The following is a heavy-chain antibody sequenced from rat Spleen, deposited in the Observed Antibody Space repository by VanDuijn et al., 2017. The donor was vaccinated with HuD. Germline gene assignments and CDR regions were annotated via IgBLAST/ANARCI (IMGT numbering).Heavy chain of an antibody. Sequence: QVQLKESGPGLVQPSQTLSLTCSVSGFSLSNSGVIWVRQPPGKGLDWMGVIWGDGNSNFNSALKSRLSISRDTSKSQVFLKMNSLQTEDTAIYFCTSPFRWFAYWGQGTLVTVSP. J-gene: IGHJ3*01. CDR1: GFSLSNSG. CDR2: IWGDGNS. V-gene: IGHV2-13*01. CDR3: TSPFRWFAY.